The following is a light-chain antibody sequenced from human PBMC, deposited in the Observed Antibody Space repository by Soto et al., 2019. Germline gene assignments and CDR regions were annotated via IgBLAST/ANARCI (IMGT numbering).Light chain of an antibody. CDR1: QSVSSTY. V-gene: IGKV3-20*01. J-gene: IGKJ1*01. CDR2: SAS. Sequence: EIVLTQSPGTLSLSPGERATLSCRASQSVSSTYLAWYQQKPGQAPRLLIYSASSRATGIPDRFRGSGSATDFTLTISRLATEDFAVYYCQQYGRSPRTFGQGTKVEIK. CDR3: QQYGRSPRT.